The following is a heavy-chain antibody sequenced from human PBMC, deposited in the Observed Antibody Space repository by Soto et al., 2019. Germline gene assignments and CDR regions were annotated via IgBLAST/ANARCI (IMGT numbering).Heavy chain of an antibody. CDR1: GGSFSGYY. V-gene: IGHV4-34*01. J-gene: IGHJ4*02. CDR2: INHSGST. Sequence: SETLSLTCAVYGGSFSGYYWSWIRQPPGKGLEWIGEINHSGSTNYNPSLKSRVTISVETSKNQFSLKLSSVTAADTAVYYCSRHWPTLVGATNYYQAYFDYWGQGTLVTVSS. D-gene: IGHD1-26*01. CDR3: SRHWPTLVGATNYYQAYFDY.